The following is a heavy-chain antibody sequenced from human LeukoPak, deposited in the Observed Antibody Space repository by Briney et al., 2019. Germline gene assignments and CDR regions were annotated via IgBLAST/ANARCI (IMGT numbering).Heavy chain of an antibody. J-gene: IGHJ4*02. CDR3: AGGIVVVTEPYYFDY. CDR1: GGSISSGGYY. V-gene: IGHV4-31*03. CDR2: IYYSGST. Sequence: PLETLSLTCTVSGGSISSGGYYWRWIRQHPGKGLEWIGYIYYSGSTYYNPSLKSRVTISVDTSKNQFSLKLSSVTAADTAVYYCAGGIVVVTEPYYFDYWGQGTLVTVSS. D-gene: IGHD2-21*02.